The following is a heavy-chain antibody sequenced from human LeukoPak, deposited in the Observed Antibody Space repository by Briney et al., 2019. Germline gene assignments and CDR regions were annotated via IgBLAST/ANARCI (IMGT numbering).Heavy chain of an antibody. CDR1: GGSFSGYY. CDR2: INHSGST. D-gene: IGHD1-26*01. V-gene: IGHV4-34*01. Sequence: PSETLSLTCAVYGGSFSGYYWSWIRQPPGKGLEWIGEINHSGSTNYNPSLKSRVTISVDTSKNQFSLKLSSVTAADTAAYYCARGRGGSYYSGYYFDYWGQGTLVTVSS. CDR3: ARGRGGSYYSGYYFDY. J-gene: IGHJ4*02.